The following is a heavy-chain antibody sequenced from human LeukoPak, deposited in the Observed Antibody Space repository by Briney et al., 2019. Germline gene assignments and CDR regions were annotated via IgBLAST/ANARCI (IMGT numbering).Heavy chain of an antibody. CDR1: GGSISSSSYY. CDR2: IYYSGST. CDR3: AREGLRHELLLWFGELPNWFDP. Sequence: PSETLSLTCTVSGGSISSSSYYWGWIRQPPGKGLEWIGSIYYSGSTYYNPSLKSRVTISVDTSKNQFSLKLSSVTAADTAVYYCAREGLRHELLLWFGELPNWFDPWGQGTLVTVSS. J-gene: IGHJ5*02. D-gene: IGHD3-10*01. V-gene: IGHV4-39*07.